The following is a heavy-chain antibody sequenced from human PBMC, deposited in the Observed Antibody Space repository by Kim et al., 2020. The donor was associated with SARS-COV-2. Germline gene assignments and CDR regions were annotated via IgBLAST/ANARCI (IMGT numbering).Heavy chain of an antibody. CDR3: AKDGPYVCSSTSCYGGPPPGMDV. Sequence: GGSLRLSCAASGFTFSSYGMHWVRQAPGKGLEWVAVISYDGSNKYYADSVKGRFTISRDNSKNTLYLQMNSLRAEDTAVYYCAKDGPYVCSSTSCYGGPPPGMDVWGQGTTVTVSS. V-gene: IGHV3-30*18. CDR1: GFTFSSYG. J-gene: IGHJ6*02. CDR2: ISYDGSNK. D-gene: IGHD2-2*01.